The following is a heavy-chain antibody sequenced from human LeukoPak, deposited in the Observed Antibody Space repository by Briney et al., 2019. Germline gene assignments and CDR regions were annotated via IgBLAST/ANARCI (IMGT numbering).Heavy chain of an antibody. CDR3: GKGAAIMDF. CDR2: IWPNGSNK. D-gene: IGHD2-15*01. J-gene: IGHJ6*02. V-gene: IGHV3-33*06. CDR1: GFTFFTYG. Sequence: GGSLRLSFAASGFTFFTYGMHWVRQAPGKGLEWVAVIWPNGSNKYHADSVKGRFTISRDNSKNTLYLQMNSLRVEDTAVYYCGKGAAIMDFWGQGTTVTVSS.